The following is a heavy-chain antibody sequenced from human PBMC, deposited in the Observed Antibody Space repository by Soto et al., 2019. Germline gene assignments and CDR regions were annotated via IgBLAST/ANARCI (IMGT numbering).Heavy chain of an antibody. V-gene: IGHV5-10-1*01. CDR2: IDPSDSYT. J-gene: IGHJ6*02. Sequence: GESLKISCKGSGYSFTSYWISWVRQMPGKGLEWMGRIDPSDSYTNYSPSLQGHVTISADKSISTAYLQWSSLKASDTAMYYCARRDAYYYGMDVWGQGTTVTVSS. CDR1: GYSFTSYW. CDR3: ARRDAYYYGMDV.